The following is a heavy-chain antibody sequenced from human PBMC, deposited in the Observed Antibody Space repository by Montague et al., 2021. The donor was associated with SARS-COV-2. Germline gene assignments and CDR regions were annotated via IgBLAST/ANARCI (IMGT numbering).Heavy chain of an antibody. CDR2: INHSGST. CDR3: ARGSWHIVVVTAIRDGYYGMDV. V-gene: IGHV4-34*01. J-gene: IGHJ6*02. D-gene: IGHD2-21*02. CDR1: GGSFSGYY. Sequence: SETLSLTCAVYGGSFSGYYWSWIRQPPGKGLEWIGEINHSGSTNYNPSLKSRVTISVDTSKNQPSLKLSSVTAADTAVYYCARGSWHIVVVTAIRDGYYGMDVWGQGTTVTVSS.